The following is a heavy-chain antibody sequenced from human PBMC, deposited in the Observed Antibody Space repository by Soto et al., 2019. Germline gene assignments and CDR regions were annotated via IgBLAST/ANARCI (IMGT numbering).Heavy chain of an antibody. CDR2: FYYTGST. CDR1: GGSISSYY. CDR3: ARSMHYSDGSNYSPFDY. Sequence: PSETLSLTCTVSGGSISSYYWSWIRQPPGKGLECIGYFYYTGSTNYNPSLKSRVTISVDASKNQFSLRLSSLTAADTAVYYCARSMHYSDGSNYSPFDYWGQGTLVTVSS. D-gene: IGHD3-22*01. J-gene: IGHJ4*02. V-gene: IGHV4-59*12.